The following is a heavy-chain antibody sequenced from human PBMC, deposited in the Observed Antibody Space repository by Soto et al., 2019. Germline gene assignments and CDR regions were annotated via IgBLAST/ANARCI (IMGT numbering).Heavy chain of an antibody. D-gene: IGHD2-15*01. Sequence: SETLSPTCTVSGESTGSGAHYWSWLRQSPGKGLEWIGLIYYSGNTYYNPSLKSRVSMSVDTSNNHFSLKLNSVTAADTAVYYCARDAGYCNSVSCYPYNMDVWGQGTTVTACS. CDR3: ARDAGYCNSVSCYPYNMDV. V-gene: IGHV4-30-4*01. J-gene: IGHJ6*02. CDR2: IYYSGNT. CDR1: GESTGSGAHY.